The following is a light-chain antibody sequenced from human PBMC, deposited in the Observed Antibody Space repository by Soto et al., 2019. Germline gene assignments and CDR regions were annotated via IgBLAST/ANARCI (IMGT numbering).Light chain of an antibody. Sequence: QSVLTHPPSVSRAPGHRFTISFTGSSSNIGAGYDVHWYQQLPGTAPKLLIYGNSNRPSGVPDRLSGYKSGTSASLAITGLQAEDEADYYCQSYDSSLSGSRVFGTGTKVTVL. CDR1: SSNIGAGYD. V-gene: IGLV1-40*01. CDR2: GNS. J-gene: IGLJ1*01. CDR3: QSYDSSLSGSRV.